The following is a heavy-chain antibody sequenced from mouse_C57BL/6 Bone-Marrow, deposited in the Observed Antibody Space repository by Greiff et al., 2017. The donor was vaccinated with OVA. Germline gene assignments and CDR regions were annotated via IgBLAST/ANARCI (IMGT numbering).Heavy chain of an antibody. CDR3: TGGSRGGYYFDY. D-gene: IGHD1-1*01. CDR2: IRLKSDNYAT. CDR1: GFTFSNYW. V-gene: IGHV6-3*01. J-gene: IGHJ2*01. Sequence: EVQRVESGGGLVQPGGSMKLSCVASGFTFSNYWMNWVRQSPEKGLEWVAQIRLKSDNYATHYAESVKGRFTISRDDSKSSVYLQMSNVRAEDTGIYYCTGGSRGGYYFDYWGQGTTLTVSS.